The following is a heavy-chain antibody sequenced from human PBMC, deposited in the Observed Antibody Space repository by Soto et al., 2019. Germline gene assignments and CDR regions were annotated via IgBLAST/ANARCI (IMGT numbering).Heavy chain of an antibody. CDR2: IIPIFGTA. D-gene: IGHD2-8*01. J-gene: IGHJ3*02. Sequence: SVEVSCKGSGGTFSSYAISWVRQAPGQGLEWMGGIIPIFGTANYAQKFQGRVTITADKSTSTAYMELSSLRSEDTAVYYCARDLTPYCTNGVCYKNSQTHDAFEIWGHGTTVTLSS. CDR1: GGTFSSYA. V-gene: IGHV1-69*06. CDR3: ARDLTPYCTNGVCYKNSQTHDAFEI.